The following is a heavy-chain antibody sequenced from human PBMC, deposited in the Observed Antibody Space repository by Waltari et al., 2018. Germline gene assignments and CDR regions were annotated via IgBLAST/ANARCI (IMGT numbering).Heavy chain of an antibody. Sequence: EVQLVESGGGLVQPGGSLRLSCAASGFIFSDPYMGWVRQAPGKGRGWGGRCGNTANTYTTEFAVSVKGRLIISRDDSQHSLDLQMNSVKSEDTAVYYCIRQGCRGPPGYCYDDGLDVWGQGTTVTVSS. CDR3: IRQGCRGPPGYCYDDGLDV. CDR2: CGNTANTYTT. D-gene: IGHD2-15*01. J-gene: IGHJ6*02. V-gene: IGHV3-72*01. CDR1: GFIFSDPY.